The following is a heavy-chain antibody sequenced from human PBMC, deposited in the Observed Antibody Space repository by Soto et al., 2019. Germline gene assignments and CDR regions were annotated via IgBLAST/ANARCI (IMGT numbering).Heavy chain of an antibody. CDR1: GGSFSGYY. D-gene: IGHD2-15*01. CDR2: INHSVSS. CDR3: ARGISLIVEVHRDAPDKYYFDS. Sequence: SETLSLTCAVYGGSFSGYYWSWIRQSPGKGLEWIGEINHSVSSISNPSLKSRVTISVDTSKNQFSVKLRSVTAADTAAYYCARGISLIVEVHRDAPDKYYFDSWSQGTLVTVSS. V-gene: IGHV4-34*01. J-gene: IGHJ4*02.